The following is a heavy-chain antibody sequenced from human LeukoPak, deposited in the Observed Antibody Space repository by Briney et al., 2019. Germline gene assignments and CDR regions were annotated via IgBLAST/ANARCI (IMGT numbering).Heavy chain of an antibody. CDR1: GFTFSSYW. Sequence: GGSLRLSCAASGFTFSSYWMSWVRQAPGKGLEWLSYISRNSRTTFYADSVKGRFTISRDNSKNTLYLQMNSLRAEDTAVYYCAPTDADYYDSSGYYAHWGQGTLVTVSS. V-gene: IGHV3-48*01. J-gene: IGHJ4*02. CDR3: APTDADYYDSSGYYAH. CDR2: ISRNSRTT. D-gene: IGHD3-22*01.